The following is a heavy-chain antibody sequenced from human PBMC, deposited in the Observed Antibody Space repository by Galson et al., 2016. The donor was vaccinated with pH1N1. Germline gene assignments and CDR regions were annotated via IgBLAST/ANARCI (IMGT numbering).Heavy chain of an antibody. D-gene: IGHD3-10*01. CDR2: IYPSDSDT. CDR1: GYSFTNYW. Sequence: QSGAEVKKPGKSLKISCKGSGYSFTNYWIGWVRQMPGKGLERMGIIYPSDSDTRYSPSFQGPVTTSADKSISTAYLPWSSLKASDTAIYYCARGSGSPDSYYYYGMDVWGQGTTVTVSS. CDR3: ARGSGSPDSYYYYGMDV. J-gene: IGHJ6*02. V-gene: IGHV5-51*01.